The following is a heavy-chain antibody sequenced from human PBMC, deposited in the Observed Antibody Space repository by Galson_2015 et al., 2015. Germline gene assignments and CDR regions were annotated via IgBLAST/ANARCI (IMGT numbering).Heavy chain of an antibody. V-gene: IGHV3-23*01. J-gene: IGHJ4*02. Sequence: SLRLSCAASGFTFGSYAMGWVRQAPGKGLDWVSSISGSGRNTYYADSVKGRFTISRDNSKNTLYMQMNSLRADDTAVYYCVTQDSSGWYGDYWGQGTLVTVSS. D-gene: IGHD6-19*01. CDR1: GFTFGSYA. CDR3: VTQDSSGWYGDY. CDR2: ISGSGRNT.